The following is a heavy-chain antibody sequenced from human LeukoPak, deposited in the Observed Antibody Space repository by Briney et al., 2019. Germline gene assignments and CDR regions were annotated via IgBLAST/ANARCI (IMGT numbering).Heavy chain of an antibody. J-gene: IGHJ4*02. Sequence: GGSLRLSCAASGXTFSSYGMHWVRQAPGKGLEWVAVIWYDGSNKYYADSVKGRFTISRDNSKNTLYLQMNSLRAEDTAVYYCARDSCSGGSEVSPCFDYWGQGSLVTVSS. CDR2: IWYDGSNK. CDR3: ARDSCSGGSEVSPCFDY. CDR1: GXTFSSYG. D-gene: IGHD3-16*01. V-gene: IGHV3-33*01.